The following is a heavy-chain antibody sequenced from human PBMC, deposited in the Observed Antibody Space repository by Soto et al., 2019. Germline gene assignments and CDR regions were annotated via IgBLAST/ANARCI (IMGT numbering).Heavy chain of an antibody. D-gene: IGHD2-15*01. Sequence: GGSLRLSCAVSGFIFSSYSMNWVRQAPGKGLEWISSISTNSRYIYYADSVAGRFTVSSDNAYIALYLQMDNLRSEDTALDYVGSKQFIGYYYCLDVWGQGTTGAVSS. CDR2: ISTNSRYI. CDR1: GFIFSSYS. V-gene: IGHV3-21*01. J-gene: IGHJ6*02. CDR3: GSKQFIGYYYCLDV.